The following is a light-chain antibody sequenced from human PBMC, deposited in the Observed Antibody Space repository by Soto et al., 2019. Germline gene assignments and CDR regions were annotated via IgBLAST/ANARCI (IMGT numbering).Light chain of an antibody. V-gene: IGKV3-11*01. CDR2: DAS. CDR3: EQRSNWPLT. Sequence: EIVMTQSPATLSVSPGERATLSCRASQSLRSNLAWYQQKPGQAPRLIMYDASTRATGIPARFSGSGSGTDFTLTISSLEPEDFAVYYCEQRSNWPLTFGGGTKVESK. J-gene: IGKJ4*01. CDR1: QSLRSN.